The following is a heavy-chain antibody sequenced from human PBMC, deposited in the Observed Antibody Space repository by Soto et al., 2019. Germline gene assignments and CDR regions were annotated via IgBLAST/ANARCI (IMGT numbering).Heavy chain of an antibody. CDR3: ARGGSDYEGSGYYQGHV. CDR2: IVPIFGA. D-gene: IGHD3-22*01. CDR1: GGTFSNYG. Sequence: QVQLVQSGAEVKKPGSSVKVSCKSSGGTFSNYGFSWVRQAPGQGLECMGVIVPIFGAEHPQKFQGRVTITADESTNTVVMAQRGLRSEDTAVYYCARGGSDYEGSGYYQGHVWGKGTTVTVSS. V-gene: IGHV1-69*12. J-gene: IGHJ6*04.